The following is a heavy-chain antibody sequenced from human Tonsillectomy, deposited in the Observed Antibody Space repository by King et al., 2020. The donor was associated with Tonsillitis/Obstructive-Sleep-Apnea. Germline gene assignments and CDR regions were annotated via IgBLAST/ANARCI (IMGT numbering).Heavy chain of an antibody. J-gene: IGHJ3*02. CDR1: GDSISSYY. Sequence: QLQLQESGPGLVKPSETLSLTCTVSGDSISSYYWSWIRQPAGKGLEWIGRIYSSGNTNYNPFLKSRVTMSVDTSKNQFSLKRSSVTAADTAVYYCARGCSGGSCYFGVAFDIWGQGTMVTVSS. D-gene: IGHD2-15*01. V-gene: IGHV4-4*07. CDR3: ARGCSGGSCYFGVAFDI. CDR2: IYSSGNT.